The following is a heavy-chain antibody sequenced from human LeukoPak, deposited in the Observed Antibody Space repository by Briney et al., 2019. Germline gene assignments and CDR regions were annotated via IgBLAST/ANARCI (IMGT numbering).Heavy chain of an antibody. CDR2: ISYDGGNT. CDR3: AKEGTGIHFDY. V-gene: IGHV3-30-3*01. Sequence: GGSLRLSCAASGFTFSSNAILWVRQAPGKGLEWVAEISYDGGNTYYADSVKGRFTISRDNSKNTLYLQVNSLRAEDTAVYYCAKEGTGIHFDYWGQGTLVTVSP. J-gene: IGHJ4*02. D-gene: IGHD1-1*01. CDR1: GFTFSSNA.